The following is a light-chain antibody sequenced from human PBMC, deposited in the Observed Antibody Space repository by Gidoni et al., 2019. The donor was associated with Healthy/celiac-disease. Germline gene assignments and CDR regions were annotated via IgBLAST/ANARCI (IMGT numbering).Light chain of an antibody. CDR1: QDISNY. Sequence: DIKMTQSPSSLSASVGDRVTITCQASQDISNYLNWYQQKPGKAPKLLIYDASNLETGVPSRFIGSGSGTDFTFTISSLQPEDIATYYCQQYDNLPGLTFGGGTKVEIK. CDR3: QQYDNLPGLT. CDR2: DAS. J-gene: IGKJ4*01. V-gene: IGKV1-33*01.